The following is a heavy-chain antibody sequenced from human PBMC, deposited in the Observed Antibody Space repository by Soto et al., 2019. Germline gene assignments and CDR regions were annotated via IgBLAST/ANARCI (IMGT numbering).Heavy chain of an antibody. J-gene: IGHJ4*02. Sequence: SGPTLVNPTQTLTLTCTFSGFSLSTSGVGVGWIRQPPGKALEWLALIYWDDDKRYSPSLKSRLTITKDTSKNQVVLTMTNMDPVDTATYYCARVDIVATIVGPFDYWGQGTLVTVSS. CDR1: GFSLSTSGVG. CDR3: ARVDIVATIVGPFDY. V-gene: IGHV2-5*02. CDR2: IYWDDDK. D-gene: IGHD5-12*01.